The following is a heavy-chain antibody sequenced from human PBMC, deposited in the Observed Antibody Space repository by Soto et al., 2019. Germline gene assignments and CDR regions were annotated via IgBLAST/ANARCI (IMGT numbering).Heavy chain of an antibody. J-gene: IGHJ4*02. D-gene: IGHD6-19*01. CDR2: IKKDGSEK. CDR1: GFSFSTYW. V-gene: IGHV3-7*01. CDR3: VAGSGWLPDF. Sequence: EVPLVESGGGLVQPRGSLRLSCAASGFSFSTYWMNWVRQAPGKGLEWVAIIKKDGSEKLYVDSVKGRFTISRDNARNSLYLEMNRLRAEDTAVYYCVAGSGWLPDFWGQGTLVTVSS.